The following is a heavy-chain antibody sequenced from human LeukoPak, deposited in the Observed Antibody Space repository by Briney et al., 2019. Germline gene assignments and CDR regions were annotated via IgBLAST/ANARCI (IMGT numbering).Heavy chain of an antibody. CDR1: GGYINTYY. V-gene: IGHV4-59*08. D-gene: IGHD2-2*01. CDR2: IYYSGTT. J-gene: IGHJ4*02. Sequence: SETLSLTCTVSGGYINTYYWYWIRQPPGKGLECIGYIYYSGTTKYSTSLKSRVTLSLDTPKNQIFLRLTSVTAADTAVYYCARRGRSSTDPFEYWGEGTLVTVSS. CDR3: ARRGRSSTDPFEY.